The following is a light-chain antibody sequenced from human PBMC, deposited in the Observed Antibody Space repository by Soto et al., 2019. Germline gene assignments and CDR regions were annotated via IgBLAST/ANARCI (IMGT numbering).Light chain of an antibody. J-gene: IGKJ1*01. V-gene: IGKV1-39*01. CDR3: QQSYSIPWT. CDR2: DAS. CDR1: QRISSY. Sequence: DIQMTQSPSSLSASVGHRVTITCRASQRISSYVNWYQAKPGKAPKLLIYDASSLQSGVPSRFSGSGSGTEFTLTISGLRPEDFATYYCQQSYSIPWTFGQGTKVDIK.